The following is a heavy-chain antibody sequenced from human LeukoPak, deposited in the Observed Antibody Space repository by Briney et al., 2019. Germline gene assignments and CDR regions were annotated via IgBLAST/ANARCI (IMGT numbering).Heavy chain of an antibody. CDR1: GFTFSNAW. CDR2: TKSKTDGGTT. V-gene: IGHV3-15*01. D-gene: IGHD3-16*02. J-gene: IGHJ4*02. CDR3: TTEYYDYVWGSYPYYFDY. Sequence: GGSLRLSCAASGFTFSNAWMSWVRQAPGKGLEWVGRTKSKTDGGTTDYAARVKGRFTISRDDSKNTLYLQMNSLKTDDTAVYYCTTEYYDYVWGSYPYYFDYWGQGTLVTVSS.